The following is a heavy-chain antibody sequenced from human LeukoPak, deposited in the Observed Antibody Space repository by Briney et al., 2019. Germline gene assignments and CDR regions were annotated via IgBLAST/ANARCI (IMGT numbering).Heavy chain of an antibody. D-gene: IGHD2-8*01. V-gene: IGHV3-21*01. CDR1: GFILSSYS. CDR3: ARRGDRFCTSRNCPPHNYFYYMDV. Sequence: GGSLRLSCAAFGFILSSYSMNWVGQAPGKGLEGVSSISSSSSYIYYPDSVKGRFTISRDNAKTSLYLQMNSLRAEDTAVYYCARRGDRFCTSRNCPPHNYFYYMDVWGNGTTVAVSS. J-gene: IGHJ6*03. CDR2: ISSSSSYI.